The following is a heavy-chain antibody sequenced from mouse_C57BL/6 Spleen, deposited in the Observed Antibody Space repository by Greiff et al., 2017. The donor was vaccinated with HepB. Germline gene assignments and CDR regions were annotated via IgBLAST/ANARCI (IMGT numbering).Heavy chain of an antibody. Sequence: QVQLKQPGAELVMPGASVKLSCKASGYTFTSYWMHWVKQRPGQGLEWIGEIDPSDSYTNYNQKFKGKSTLTVDKSSSTAYMQLSSLTSEDSAVYYCARPVVPTGYFDVWGTGTTVTVSS. D-gene: IGHD1-1*01. CDR1: GYTFTSYW. CDR2: IDPSDSYT. CDR3: ARPVVPTGYFDV. J-gene: IGHJ1*03. V-gene: IGHV1-69*01.